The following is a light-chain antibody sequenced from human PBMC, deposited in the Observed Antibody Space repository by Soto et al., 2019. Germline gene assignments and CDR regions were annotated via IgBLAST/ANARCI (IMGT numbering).Light chain of an antibody. CDR2: DAS. Sequence: AIQLTQSPSSLSASVGDRVTITCRASQGISSALAWYQQKPGKAPKLLIYDASSLESGVPSRFSGSGSGTEFTLTSSSLQPEDFATYYCQQFNNYLGVTFGGGTKVEIK. J-gene: IGKJ4*01. V-gene: IGKV1D-13*01. CDR1: QGISSA. CDR3: QQFNNYLGVT.